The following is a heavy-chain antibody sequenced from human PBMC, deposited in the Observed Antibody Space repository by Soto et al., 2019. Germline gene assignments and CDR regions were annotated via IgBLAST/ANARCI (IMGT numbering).Heavy chain of an antibody. V-gene: IGHV3-23*01. Sequence: EVHLLASGGGLVQPGGSLRLSCAASGFTFSSYAMSWIRQAPGKGLEWVSAISGSGGDTYYADSVKGRFTISRDNSGNALYLQMNSLRAEDTALYYCAKGSASGRSYYFDYWGQGILVTVSP. CDR1: GFTFSSYA. J-gene: IGHJ4*02. CDR2: ISGSGGDT. D-gene: IGHD6-19*01. CDR3: AKGSASGRSYYFDY.